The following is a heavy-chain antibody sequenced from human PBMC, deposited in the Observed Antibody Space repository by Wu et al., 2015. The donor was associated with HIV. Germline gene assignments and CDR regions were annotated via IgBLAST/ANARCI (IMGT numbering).Heavy chain of an antibody. CDR2: INPISGGT. CDR3: ALPWVXYCVVTAPXSN. V-gene: IGHV1-2*02. D-gene: IGHD2-21*02. CDR1: GYTFTGYY. Sequence: QVQLVQSGAEVKKPGASVKVSCKASGYTFTGYYIHWVRQAPGQGLEWMGWINPISGGTNSTQKFSGRVTMTKGRLHQHRPFGGIEQAETSGDTAPVYYCALPWVXYCVVTAPXSNWGQGTLWSPSP. J-gene: IGHJ4*02.